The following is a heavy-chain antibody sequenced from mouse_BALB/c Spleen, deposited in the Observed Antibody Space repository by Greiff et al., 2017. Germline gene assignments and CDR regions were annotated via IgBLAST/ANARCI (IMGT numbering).Heavy chain of an antibody. CDR3: ARADTYEWPFDY. CDR1: GYNINGSY. V-gene: IGHV14-3*02. D-gene: IGHD2-12*01. J-gene: IGHJ1*01. Sequence: VQLQQSGAELVKPGASVKLSCKASGYNINGSYMHWVKQRPGHGLEWIGRIYPANGSTNYNQKFQGKATLTADTSSNTAYLQLSSLTSEDSAVYYCARADTYEWPFDYWGPGTTVTVSS. CDR2: IYPANGST.